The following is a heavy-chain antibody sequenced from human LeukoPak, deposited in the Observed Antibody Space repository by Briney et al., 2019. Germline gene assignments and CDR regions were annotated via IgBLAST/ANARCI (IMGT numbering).Heavy chain of an antibody. CDR2: ISASGGST. J-gene: IGHJ4*02. CDR1: GFTFSSYA. V-gene: IGHV3-23*01. D-gene: IGHD2-15*01. CDR3: AKDYCSGGSCYGGGFDY. Sequence: PGGSLRLSCAASGFTFSSYAMSWVRQAPGKGLEWVSAISASGGSTYYADSVKGRFTISRDNSKNTLYLQMNSLRGEDTAVYYCAKDYCSGGSCYGGGFDYWGQGTLVTVSS.